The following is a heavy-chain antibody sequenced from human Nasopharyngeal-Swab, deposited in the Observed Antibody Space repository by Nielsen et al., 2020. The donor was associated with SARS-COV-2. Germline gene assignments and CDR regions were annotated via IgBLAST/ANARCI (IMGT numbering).Heavy chain of an antibody. D-gene: IGHD5-18*01. Sequence: GESQEISFAASGFTFSSHAMSWVRQAPGKGLEWVSAISGSGGSTYYADSVKGRFTISRDNSKNTLYLQMNSLRAEDTAVYYCAKDGMVRGSFDIWGQGTMVTVSS. J-gene: IGHJ3*02. CDR2: ISGSGGST. V-gene: IGHV3-23*01. CDR1: GFTFSSHA. CDR3: AKDGMVRGSFDI.